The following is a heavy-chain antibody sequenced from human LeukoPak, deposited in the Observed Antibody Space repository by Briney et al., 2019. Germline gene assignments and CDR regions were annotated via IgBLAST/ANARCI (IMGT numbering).Heavy chain of an antibody. CDR3: ARGFYGAGSHFDY. D-gene: IGHD3-10*01. CDR1: GGSLSSGDFP. V-gene: IGHV4-30-2*01. Sequence: SETLSLTCAVSGGSLSSGDFPWSWIRQPPGKGLEWIGYIFHTGHTSYNPSLKSRVTISVDMSKNQLSLRLTSVHAADTAVYYCARGFYGAGSHFDYWGQGTLVTVSS. J-gene: IGHJ4*02. CDR2: IFHTGHT.